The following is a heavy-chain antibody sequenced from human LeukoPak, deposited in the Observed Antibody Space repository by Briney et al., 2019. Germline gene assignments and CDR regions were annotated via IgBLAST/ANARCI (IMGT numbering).Heavy chain of an antibody. CDR1: GYTFTSYG. J-gene: IGHJ3*02. Sequence: ASVKVSCKASGYTFTSYGITWVRQAPGQGLEWLGWISPYRGNTNYAQNLQGRVTMITDTSTSTAYMELRSLRSDDTAVYYCARGRQPYDSSAYYYGYAFDIWGQGTMVTVSS. CDR3: ARGRQPYDSSAYYYGYAFDI. D-gene: IGHD3-22*01. V-gene: IGHV1-18*01. CDR2: ISPYRGNT.